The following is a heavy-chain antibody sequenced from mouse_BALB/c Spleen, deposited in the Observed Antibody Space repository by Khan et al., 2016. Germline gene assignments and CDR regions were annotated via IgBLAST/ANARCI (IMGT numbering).Heavy chain of an antibody. V-gene: IGHV9-3*02. J-gene: IGHJ3*01. Sequence: QIQLVQSGPELKKPGETVKISCKASGYTFTNYGMNWVKQAPGKGLKWMGWINTNAGEPTYAEVFKGRFAFSLETSASTAYLQINNFNNEDTATDFCAEDYYGSNWFADWGQGTLVTVSA. D-gene: IGHD1-1*01. CDR1: GYTFTNYG. CDR2: INTNAGEP. CDR3: AEDYYGSNWFAD.